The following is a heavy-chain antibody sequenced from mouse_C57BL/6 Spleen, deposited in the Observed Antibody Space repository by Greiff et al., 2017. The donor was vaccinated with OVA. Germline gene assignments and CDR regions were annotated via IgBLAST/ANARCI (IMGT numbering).Heavy chain of an antibody. V-gene: IGHV1-26*01. Sequence: VQLQQSGPELVKPGASVKISCKASGYTFTDYYMNWVKQSHGKSLEWIGDINPNNGGTSYNQKFKGKATLTVDKSSSTAYMELRSLTSEDSAVDYCARPGDGHYFDYWGQGTTLTVSS. CDR1: GYTFTDYY. CDR2: INPNNGGT. D-gene: IGHD1-1*01. CDR3: ARPGDGHYFDY. J-gene: IGHJ2*01.